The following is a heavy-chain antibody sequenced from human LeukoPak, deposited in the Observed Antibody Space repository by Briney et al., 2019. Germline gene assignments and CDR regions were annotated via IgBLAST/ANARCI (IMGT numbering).Heavy chain of an antibody. CDR1: GFTFTNYG. Sequence: AGGSLRLSCAASGFTFTNYGMHWVRQAPGKGLEWVAVISYDGSNKYYTESVKGRFTVSRDNSKTNLYLQMNSLRAEDTAVYYCAKDLPLRFLDYYYGLDVWGQGTTVTVSS. V-gene: IGHV3-30*18. CDR3: AKDLPLRFLDYYYGLDV. CDR2: ISYDGSNK. J-gene: IGHJ6*02. D-gene: IGHD3-3*01.